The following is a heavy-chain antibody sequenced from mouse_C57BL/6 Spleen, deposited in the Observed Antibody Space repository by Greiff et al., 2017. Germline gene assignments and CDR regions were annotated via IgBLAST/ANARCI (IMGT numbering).Heavy chain of an antibody. CDR3: AIPLSLLRDYFDY. Sequence: QVHVKQPGAELVMPGASVKLSCKASGYTFTSYWMHWVKQRPGHGLEWIGEIDPSDSYTNYNQKFKGKSTLTVDKSSSTAYMQLSSLTSEDSAVYYCAIPLSLLRDYFDYWGQGTTLTVSS. J-gene: IGHJ2*01. D-gene: IGHD2-10*01. CDR2: IDPSDSYT. CDR1: GYTFTSYW. V-gene: IGHV1-69*01.